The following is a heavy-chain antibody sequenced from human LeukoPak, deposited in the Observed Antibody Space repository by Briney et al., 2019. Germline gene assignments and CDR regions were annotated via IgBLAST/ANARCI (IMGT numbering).Heavy chain of an antibody. D-gene: IGHD5-18*01. Sequence: SETLSLTCTVSGGSISSGGNYWSWIRQHPGKDLEWIGYIYYSGSTYYNPSLKSRVTISVDTSKNQFSLKLSSVTAADTAVYYCARDGTAMHDYWGQGTLVTVSS. CDR3: ARDGTAMHDY. V-gene: IGHV4-31*03. J-gene: IGHJ4*02. CDR2: IYYSGST. CDR1: GGSISSGGNY.